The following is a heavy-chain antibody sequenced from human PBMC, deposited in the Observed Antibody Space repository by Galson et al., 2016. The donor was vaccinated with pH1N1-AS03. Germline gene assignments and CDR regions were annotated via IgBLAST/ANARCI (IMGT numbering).Heavy chain of an antibody. CDR2: INPSDGNT. CDR3: ARVSAGLTGYYYAMDV. Sequence: SVKVSCKASGYTFTSYYIHWVRQAPGQGREWMGIINPSDGNTNYAHRFQGRVTKTRDTFTSTVYMELSSLRSDDTAVYYCARVSAGLTGYYYAMDVWGQGTTVTVSS. D-gene: IGHD4/OR15-4a*01. J-gene: IGHJ6*02. CDR1: GYTFTSYY. V-gene: IGHV1-46*01.